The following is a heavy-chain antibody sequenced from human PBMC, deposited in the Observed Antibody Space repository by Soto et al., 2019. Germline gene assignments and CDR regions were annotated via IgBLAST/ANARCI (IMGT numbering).Heavy chain of an antibody. CDR2: ISVYHGNT. CDR3: AKDCSGASCGFDN. CDR1: GYTFGKYG. D-gene: IGHD2-15*01. V-gene: IGHV1-18*01. Sequence: ASVKVSCKASGYTFGKYGISWVRQAPGQGLEWVGWISVYHGNTVHAQKFRGRVNMTTDTSTSTDDMELGSLKSDDTAIYYCAKDCSGASCGFDNWGQGTLVTVSS. J-gene: IGHJ4*02.